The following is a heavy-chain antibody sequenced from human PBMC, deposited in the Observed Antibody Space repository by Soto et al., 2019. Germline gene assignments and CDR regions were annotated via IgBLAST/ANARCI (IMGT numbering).Heavy chain of an antibody. CDR1: GFSFTGYY. CDR3: AKDLTRQLAYWLDP. Sequence: QVQLVQSGAAVKKPGASVKVSCKASGFSFTGYYIHWLRQAPGQGLEWMGWINAHSGGTEYAQKFQGRVTLTRDTSIATAYLTRTRLTSDDTALYYCAKDLTRQLAYWLDPWGQGTQVTVSS. CDR2: INAHSGGT. J-gene: IGHJ5*02. V-gene: IGHV1-2*02. D-gene: IGHD6-6*01.